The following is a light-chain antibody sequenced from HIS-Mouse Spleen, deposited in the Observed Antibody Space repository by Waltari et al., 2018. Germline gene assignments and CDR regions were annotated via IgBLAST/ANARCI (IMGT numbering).Light chain of an antibody. V-gene: IGLV2-14*03. CDR3: SSYTSSSTEV. Sequence: QSALTQPASVSGSPGQSITISCTGTSSDVGGYNYVSWYQQHPGKAPKLMIYDVSNRPSGVQNRFSGSKSGNTASLTLSGLQAEDEADYYCSSYTSSSTEVFGGGTKLTVL. CDR2: DVS. CDR1: SSDVGGYNY. J-gene: IGLJ2*01.